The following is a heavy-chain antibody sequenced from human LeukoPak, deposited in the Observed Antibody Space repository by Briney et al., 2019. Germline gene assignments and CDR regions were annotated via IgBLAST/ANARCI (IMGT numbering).Heavy chain of an antibody. D-gene: IGHD3-3*01. CDR1: GFTFSSYG. J-gene: IGHJ6*02. V-gene: IGHV3-33*01. Sequence: GRSLRLSCAASGFTFSSYGMHWGRQAPGKGLEWGAVIWYDGSNKYYADSVKGRFTISRDNSKNTLYPQMNSLRAEDTAVYYCARERFLEWLTNYYYYGMDVWGQGTTVTVSS. CDR3: ARERFLEWLTNYYYYGMDV. CDR2: IWYDGSNK.